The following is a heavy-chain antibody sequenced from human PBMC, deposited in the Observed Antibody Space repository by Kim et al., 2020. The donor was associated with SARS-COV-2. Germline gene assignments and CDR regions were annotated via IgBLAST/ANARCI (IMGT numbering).Heavy chain of an antibody. V-gene: IGHV3-48*03. CDR3: AREGSTSARGYDY. D-gene: IGHD2-2*01. J-gene: IGHJ4*02. Sequence: YYADSVKGRFTIPRDNGKNSLYLKMNILSAEETVVYYWAREGSTSARGYDYWGQGTLVTVSS.